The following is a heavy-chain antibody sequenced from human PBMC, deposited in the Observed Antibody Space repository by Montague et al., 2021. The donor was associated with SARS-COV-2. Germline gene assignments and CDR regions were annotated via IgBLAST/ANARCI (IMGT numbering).Heavy chain of an antibody. D-gene: IGHD3-3*01. J-gene: IGHJ6*03. CDR1: GFTFRSYA. CDR3: AKVYTDFWSGSYYYMDV. V-gene: IGHV3-23*01. CDR2: ISGSGLGT. Sequence: SLRLSCAASGFTFRSYAMSWVRQAPGEGLEWVSSISGSGLGTYYADSVKGRFTISRDNSKNTLYLQMNSLRAEDTAVYYCAKVYTDFWSGSYYYMDVWGKGTTVTVSS.